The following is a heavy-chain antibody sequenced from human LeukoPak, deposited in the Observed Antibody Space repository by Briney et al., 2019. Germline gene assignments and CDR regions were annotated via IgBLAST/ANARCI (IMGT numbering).Heavy chain of an antibody. Sequence: ASVKVSCKASGGTFSSYAISWVRQAPGQGLEWMGGIIPIFGTANYAQKFQGRVTITTDESTSTAYMELSSLRSEDTAVYYCARGAFYDSNGGGAFDIWGQGTMVTVSS. V-gene: IGHV1-69*05. CDR2: IIPIFGTA. J-gene: IGHJ3*02. D-gene: IGHD3-22*01. CDR1: GGTFSSYA. CDR3: ARGAFYDSNGGGAFDI.